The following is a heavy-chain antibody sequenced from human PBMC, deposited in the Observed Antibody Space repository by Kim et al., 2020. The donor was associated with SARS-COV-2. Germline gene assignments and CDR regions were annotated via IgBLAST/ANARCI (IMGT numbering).Heavy chain of an antibody. CDR1: GGSISSGDYY. Sequence: SETLSLTCTVSGGSISSGDYYWSCIRQPPGQGLEWIGYIYYSGTTYYNPSLKRRVTISVDTSKNQFSLKLSSVTAADTAVYYWAREGARGATSFDFWGQGTLVCVPS. CDR3: AREGARGATSFDF. J-gene: IGHJ4*02. V-gene: IGHV4-30-4*01. CDR2: IYYSGTT. D-gene: IGHD3-10*01.